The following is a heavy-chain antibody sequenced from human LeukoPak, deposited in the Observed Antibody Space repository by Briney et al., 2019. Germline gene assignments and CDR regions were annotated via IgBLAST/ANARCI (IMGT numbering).Heavy chain of an antibody. V-gene: IGHV3-33*01. Sequence: PGGSQRLSCAASGFTFSSYGMHRVRQAPGKGLEWVAVIWYDGSNKYYADSVKGRFTISRDNSKNTLYLQMNSLRAEDTAVYYCARDAGAVTNWGQGTLVTVSS. CDR3: ARDAGAVTN. D-gene: IGHD4-17*01. J-gene: IGHJ4*02. CDR2: IWYDGSNK. CDR1: GFTFSSYG.